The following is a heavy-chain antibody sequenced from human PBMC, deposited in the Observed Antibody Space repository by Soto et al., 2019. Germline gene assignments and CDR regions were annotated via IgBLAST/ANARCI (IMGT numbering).Heavy chain of an antibody. CDR1: GFSLTTSGVG. Sequence: QITLNESGPTVVRPTETLTLTCRFSGFSLTTSGVGVGWIRQSQGKAPEWLALIYWDDDKRYSASLKSRLTITKDTSKKQVVLTVSDLDPTDTATYYCAHRVLRTVFGLVTTTAIYFDFWGQGTPVAVSS. CDR2: IYWDDDK. V-gene: IGHV2-5*02. D-gene: IGHD3-3*01. J-gene: IGHJ4*02. CDR3: AHRVLRTVFGLVTTTAIYFDF.